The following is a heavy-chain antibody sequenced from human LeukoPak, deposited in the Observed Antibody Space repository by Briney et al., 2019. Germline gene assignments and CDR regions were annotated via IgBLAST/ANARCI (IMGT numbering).Heavy chain of an antibody. Sequence: SETLSLTCTVSGGSISSYYWSWIRQPPGKGLEWIGYIYSSGSTNYNPSLKSRVTISVDTSKNQFSLKLSSVTAADTAVYYCARDVGRYCSSSSCYPWGQGTMVTVSS. CDR1: GGSISSYY. J-gene: IGHJ3*01. CDR2: IYSSGST. D-gene: IGHD2-2*01. CDR3: ARDVGRYCSSSSCYP. V-gene: IGHV4-59*01.